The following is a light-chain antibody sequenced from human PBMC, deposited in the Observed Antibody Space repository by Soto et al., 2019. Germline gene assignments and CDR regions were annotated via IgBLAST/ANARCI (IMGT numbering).Light chain of an antibody. CDR3: QQYVNSPVT. Sequence: EIVLTQSPDTLYLSPGEGATLSCRASQRVNSSYLAWYQXXXXXAPRLLISGASDRATGVPARVSXSGXGTDXXLTISRLEPEDFAVYYCQQYVNSPVTFGQGTKLQIK. CDR1: QRVNSSY. CDR2: GAS. V-gene: IGKV3-20*01. J-gene: IGKJ2*01.